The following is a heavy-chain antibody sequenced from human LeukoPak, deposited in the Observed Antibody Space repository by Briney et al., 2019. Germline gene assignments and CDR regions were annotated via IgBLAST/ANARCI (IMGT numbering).Heavy chain of an antibody. D-gene: IGHD3-16*01. CDR2: ISYDGSNK. Sequence: GGSLRLSCAASGFTFSSYGMHWVRQAPGKGLKWVAVISYDGSNKYYADSVKGRFTISRDNSKNTLYLQMNSLRAEDTALYYCARGASYWGQGTLVTVSS. CDR3: ARGASY. V-gene: IGHV3-30*03. CDR1: GFTFSSYG. J-gene: IGHJ4*02.